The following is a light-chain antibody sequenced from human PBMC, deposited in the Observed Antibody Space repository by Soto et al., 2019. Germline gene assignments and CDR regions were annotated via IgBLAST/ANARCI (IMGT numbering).Light chain of an antibody. Sequence: QSVLTQPRSVSGSPGQSVSISCTGTISDVAGYNYVSWYQHHPGKAPKLLISDVTKRPSWVPDRFSGSKSGNTASLNISDLQAEDDADYYCSSYAGNNKLVFGGGTKVTVL. V-gene: IGLV2-11*01. CDR1: ISDVAGYNY. J-gene: IGLJ2*01. CDR2: DVT. CDR3: SSYAGNNKLV.